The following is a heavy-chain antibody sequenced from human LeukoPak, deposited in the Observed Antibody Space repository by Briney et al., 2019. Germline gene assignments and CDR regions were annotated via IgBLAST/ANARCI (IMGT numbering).Heavy chain of an antibody. CDR2: IYSGGST. CDR1: GFTVSSNY. Sequence: GGSLRLSCAASGFTVSSNYMSWVRQAPGKGLEWVSVIYSGGSTYYADSVKGRFTISRDNSKNTLYPQVNSLRAEDTAVYYCATSFGSGEKYYFDYWGQGTLVTVSS. CDR3: ATSFGSGEKYYFDY. V-gene: IGHV3-66*02. J-gene: IGHJ4*02. D-gene: IGHD3-3*01.